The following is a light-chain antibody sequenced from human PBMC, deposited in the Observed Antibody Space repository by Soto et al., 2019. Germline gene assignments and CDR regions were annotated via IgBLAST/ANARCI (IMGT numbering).Light chain of an antibody. V-gene: IGKV1-27*01. CDR2: EAS. Sequence: DIQMTQSPSSLSASVGDRVTITCRASQGISHYLAWYQQKPGKVPKLLIYEASNLQSGVPSRFRGGGSGTEFTLTISRLQPEAVATCYCQNFDSAPQTFGQGTKVEIK. CDR3: QNFDSAPQT. CDR1: QGISHY. J-gene: IGKJ1*01.